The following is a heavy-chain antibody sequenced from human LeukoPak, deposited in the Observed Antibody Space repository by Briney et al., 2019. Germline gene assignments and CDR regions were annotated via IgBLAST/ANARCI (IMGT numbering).Heavy chain of an antibody. CDR2: IYYSGST. D-gene: IGHD1-1*01. J-gene: IGHJ4*02. CDR1: GGSISSSSYY. V-gene: IGHV4-39*01. CDR3: ARLINWPRRYFDY. Sequence: SETLSLTCTVSGGSISSSSYYWGWIRQPPGKGLEWIGSIYYSGSTYYNPSLKSRVTISVDTSKNQFSLKLSSVTAADTAVYYCARLINWPRRYFDYWGQGTLVTVSS.